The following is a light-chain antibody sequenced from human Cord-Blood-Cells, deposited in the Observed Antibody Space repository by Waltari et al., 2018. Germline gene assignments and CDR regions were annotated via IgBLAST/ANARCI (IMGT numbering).Light chain of an antibody. J-gene: IGKJ4*01. CDR3: MQALQTPLT. V-gene: IGKV2-28*01. Sequence: VMTHTPLSLPVAPGEQAFISCRSSQSLLHSNGYNYLDWYLQKPGQSPQLLIYLGSNRAAGVPDRFSGSGSGTDSTLKISRVEAEDVGVYYCMQALQTPLTFGGGTKVEIK. CDR1: QSLLHSNGYNY. CDR2: LGS.